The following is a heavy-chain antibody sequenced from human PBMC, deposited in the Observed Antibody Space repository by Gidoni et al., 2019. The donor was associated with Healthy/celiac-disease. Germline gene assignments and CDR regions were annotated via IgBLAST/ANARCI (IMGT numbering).Heavy chain of an antibody. CDR1: GFSLSNARMG. J-gene: IGHJ5*02. CDR2: IFSNDEK. Sequence: QVTLKESGPVLVKPTETLTLTCTVSGFSLSNARMGVSWIRQPTGKALEWLAHIFSNDEKSYSTSLKSRLTISKYTSKSQVVLTMTNMDPVDTATYYCARIPQKYSGSFEYWFDPWGQGTLVTVSS. V-gene: IGHV2-26*01. D-gene: IGHD1-26*01. CDR3: ARIPQKYSGSFEYWFDP.